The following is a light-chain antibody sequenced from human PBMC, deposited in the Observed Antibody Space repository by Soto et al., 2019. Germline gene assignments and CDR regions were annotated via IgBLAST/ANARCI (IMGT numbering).Light chain of an antibody. J-gene: IGKJ4*01. CDR3: QQYVSSPLT. CDR1: QSVSSSS. Sequence: EIVLTQSPGTLSLSPGERATLSRRASQSVSSSSLAWYQQKPGQAPRLLIYDTSSRATGIPDRFSGSGSGTDFTLTISRLEPEDFAVYYCQQYVSSPLTFGGGTKVDIK. CDR2: DTS. V-gene: IGKV3-20*01.